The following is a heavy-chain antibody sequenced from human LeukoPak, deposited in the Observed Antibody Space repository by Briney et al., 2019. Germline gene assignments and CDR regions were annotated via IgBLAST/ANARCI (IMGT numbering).Heavy chain of an antibody. J-gene: IGHJ4*02. CDR2: ISSSGSTI. V-gene: IGHV3-48*03. CDR3: ARGSNYCSSISCHMND. Sequence: GGSLRLSCAASGFTFSSYEMNWVRQAPGKGLEWVSYISSSGSTIYYADSVKGRFTISRDNSKNTLYLQMNSLRAEDTAVYYCARGSNYCSSISCHMNDWGQGTLVTVSS. D-gene: IGHD2-2*02. CDR1: GFTFSSYE.